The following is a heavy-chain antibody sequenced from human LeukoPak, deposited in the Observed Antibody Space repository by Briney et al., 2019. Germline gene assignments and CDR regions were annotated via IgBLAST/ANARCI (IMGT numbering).Heavy chain of an antibody. CDR1: GYTLTELS. CDR2: FDAKDGET. V-gene: IGHV1-24*01. Sequence: ASVRLSCKVSGYTLTELSMRWVRQAPGKGLEWMGGFDAKDGETIYAQTFKGRVTMTEDTSTNTAYMELSSLRSEDTAVYFCATVRDSSGYYFDYWGQATLVSVS. D-gene: IGHD3-22*01. J-gene: IGHJ4*02. CDR3: ATVRDSSGYYFDY.